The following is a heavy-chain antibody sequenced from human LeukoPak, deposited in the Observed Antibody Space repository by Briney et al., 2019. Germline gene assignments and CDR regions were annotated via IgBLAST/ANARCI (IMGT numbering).Heavy chain of an antibody. CDR2: INSDGSST. CDR3: ARQDWDDAFDI. V-gene: IGHV3-74*01. J-gene: IGHJ3*02. CDR1: GYRFTSYW. Sequence: GESLEISCKGSGYRFTSYWMHWGRQAPGKGLVWVSRINSDGSSTSYADSVKGRFTISRDNAKNTLYLQMNSLRAEDTAVYYCARQDWDDAFDIWGQGTMVTVSS. D-gene: IGHD3/OR15-3a*01.